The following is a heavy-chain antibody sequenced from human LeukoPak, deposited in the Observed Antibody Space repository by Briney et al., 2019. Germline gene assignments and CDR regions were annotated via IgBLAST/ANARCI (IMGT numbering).Heavy chain of an antibody. J-gene: IGHJ4*02. CDR1: GYTFTGYY. CDR2: INPNSGGT. CDR3: ARITIFGVVMDDY. Sequence: ASVKVSCKASGYTFTGYYMHWVRQAPGQGLEWMGWINPNSGGTNYAQKFQGRVTMTRDTSISTAYMELRSLRSDDTAVYYCARITIFGVVMDDYWGQGTLVTVSS. D-gene: IGHD3-3*01. V-gene: IGHV1-2*02.